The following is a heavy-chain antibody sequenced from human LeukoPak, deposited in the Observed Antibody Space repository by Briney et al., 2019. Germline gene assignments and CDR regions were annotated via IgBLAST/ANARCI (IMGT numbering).Heavy chain of an antibody. CDR3: ARVVADFWSGCNFDY. CDR1: GYTFTGYY. Sequence: ASVKVSCKASGYTFTGYYMHWVRQAPGQGLEWMGWINPNSGGTNYAQKFQGRVTMTRDTSISTAYMELSRLRSDDTAVYYCARVVADFWSGCNFDYWGQGTLVTVSS. D-gene: IGHD3-3*01. V-gene: IGHV1-2*02. CDR2: INPNSGGT. J-gene: IGHJ4*02.